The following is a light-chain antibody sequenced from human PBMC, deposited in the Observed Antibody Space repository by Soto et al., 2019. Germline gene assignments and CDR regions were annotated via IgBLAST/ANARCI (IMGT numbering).Light chain of an antibody. Sequence: DIQMTQSPSSLSASVGDRVTITCRASQSISHYLAWYQQKPGKAPKLLIYDASTLEGGIPSRFSGSGSGTKFTLTISSLQPADVATYYCQQYNSESTFGQGTKLGIK. V-gene: IGKV1-5*01. CDR1: QSISHY. J-gene: IGKJ2*01. CDR2: DAS. CDR3: QQYNSEST.